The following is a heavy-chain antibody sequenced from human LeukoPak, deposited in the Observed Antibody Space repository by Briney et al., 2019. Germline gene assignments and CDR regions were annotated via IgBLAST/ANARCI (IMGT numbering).Heavy chain of an antibody. Sequence: ASVKVSCKASGYTFTDYYIHLVRQAPGPGLEWMGWINPKRGGTDYPQKFHDRVTMTRNTSISTAYMELSSLRYDDTAVYNFVRAPYDSSHHVNDFFEVWGQGRMVTVYS. CDR2: INPKRGGT. CDR3: VRAPYDSSHHVNDFFEV. CDR1: GYTFTDYY. D-gene: IGHD3-22*01. J-gene: IGHJ3*01. V-gene: IGHV1-2*02.